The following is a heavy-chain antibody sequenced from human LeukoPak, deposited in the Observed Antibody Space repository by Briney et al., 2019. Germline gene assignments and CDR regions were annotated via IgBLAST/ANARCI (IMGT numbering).Heavy chain of an antibody. V-gene: IGHV3-9*01. CDR2: ISWNSGSI. CDR3: AKDRDYYGMDV. Sequence: GGSLRLSCAASGFTFDDYAMHWVRQAPGKSLEWVSGISWNSGSIGYADSVKDRFTISRDNAKNSLYLQMNSLRAEDTALYYCAKDRDYYGMDVWGQGTTVTVSS. J-gene: IGHJ6*02. CDR1: GFTFDDYA.